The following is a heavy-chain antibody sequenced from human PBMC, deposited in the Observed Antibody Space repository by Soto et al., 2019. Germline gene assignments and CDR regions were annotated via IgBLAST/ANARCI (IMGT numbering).Heavy chain of an antibody. Sequence: QVQLQESGPGLVKPSQTLSLTCTVSGGSISSGDYYWSWIRQPPGKGLEWIGYIYYSGSTYYNPSLKSRVTISVHTPKNQSSLKLSSVTAADTPVYCCYRAGMISDAFDIWGQGKMVTVSS. CDR2: IYYSGST. V-gene: IGHV4-30-4*01. D-gene: IGHD3-22*01. CDR1: GGSISSGDYY. J-gene: IGHJ3*02. CDR3: YRAGMISDAFDI.